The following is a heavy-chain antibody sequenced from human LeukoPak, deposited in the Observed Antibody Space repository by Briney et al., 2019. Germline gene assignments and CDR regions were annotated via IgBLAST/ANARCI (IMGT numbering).Heavy chain of an antibody. V-gene: IGHV3-23*01. J-gene: IGHJ4*02. CDR1: GFTFSSYA. CDR3: AKRGQTSGWIVVVVAATLYFDY. Sequence: PGGSLRLSCAASGFTFSSYAMSWVRQAPGKGLEWVSAMSGSGGSTYYADSVKGRFTISRDNSKNTLYLQMNSLRAEDTAVYYCAKRGQTSGWIVVVVAATLYFDYWGQGTLVTVSS. CDR2: MSGSGGST. D-gene: IGHD2-15*01.